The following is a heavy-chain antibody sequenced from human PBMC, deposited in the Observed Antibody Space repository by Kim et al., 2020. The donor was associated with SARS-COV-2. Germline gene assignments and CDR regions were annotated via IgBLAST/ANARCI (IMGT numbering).Heavy chain of an antibody. V-gene: IGHV3-33*01. D-gene: IGHD2-15*01. CDR2: IWYDGSNK. Sequence: GGSLRLSCAASGFTFSSYGMHWVRQAPGKGLEWVAVIWYDGSNKYYADSVKGRFTISRDNSKNTLYLQMNSLRAEDTAVYYCARGDYCSGGSCYSQAFDIWGQGTMVTVSS. CDR1: GFTFSSYG. CDR3: ARGDYCSGGSCYSQAFDI. J-gene: IGHJ3*02.